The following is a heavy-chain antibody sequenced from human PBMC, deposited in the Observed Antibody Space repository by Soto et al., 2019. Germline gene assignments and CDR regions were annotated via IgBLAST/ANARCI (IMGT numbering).Heavy chain of an antibody. Sequence: VASVKVSCKASGYTFTSYYMHWVRQAPGQGLEWMGIINPSGGSTSYAQKFQGRVTMTRDTSTSTVYMELSSLRSEDTAVYYCARDGAAAGTSGGMDVWGQGTTVTVSS. CDR3: ARDGAAAGTSGGMDV. V-gene: IGHV1-46*01. J-gene: IGHJ6*02. D-gene: IGHD6-13*01. CDR2: INPSGGST. CDR1: GYTFTSYY.